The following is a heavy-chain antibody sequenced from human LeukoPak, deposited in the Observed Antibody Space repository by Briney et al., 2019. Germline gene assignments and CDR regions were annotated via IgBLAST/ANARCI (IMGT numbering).Heavy chain of an antibody. CDR2: IKQDGSEK. D-gene: IGHD5/OR15-5a*01. V-gene: IGHV3-7*01. Sequence: PGGSLSLSCAASGFSFSSCCIRGVRQPPGKGLQWVANIKQDGSEKYYVDSVKCRFTVSRDNAKNSLYLQMNSLRAEDTAVYYCARVDLYVPDYWGQGTLVTVPS. CDR1: GFSFSSCC. CDR3: ARVDLYVPDY. J-gene: IGHJ4*02.